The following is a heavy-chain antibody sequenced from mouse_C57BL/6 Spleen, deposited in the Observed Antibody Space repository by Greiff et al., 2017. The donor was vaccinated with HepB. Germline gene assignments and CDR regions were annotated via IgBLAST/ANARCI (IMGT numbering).Heavy chain of an antibody. CDR3: ARDGGYYFDY. CDR1: GFTFSDYY. CDR2: INSDGSST. J-gene: IGHJ2*01. D-gene: IGHD1-1*02. V-gene: IGHV5-16*01. Sequence: EVQLVESAGGLVQPGSSMKLSCTASGFTFSDYYMAWVRQVPEKGLEWVANINSDGSSTYYLDSLKSRFIISRDNAKNILYLQMSSLKSEDTATYYSARDGGYYFDYWGQGTTLTVSS.